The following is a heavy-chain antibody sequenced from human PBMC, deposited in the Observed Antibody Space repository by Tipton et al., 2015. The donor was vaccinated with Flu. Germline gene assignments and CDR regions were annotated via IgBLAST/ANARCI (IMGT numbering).Heavy chain of an antibody. Sequence: TLSLTCTVSGGSISSYYWSWIRQPPGKGLEWIGYIYYSGSTNYNPSLKSRVTMSVDTSKNQFSLKLTSVSAADTAVYYCARVSPGVESWFDPWGQGTLVTVSS. D-gene: IGHD3-3*01. CDR1: GGSISSYY. CDR2: IYYSGST. V-gene: IGHV4-59*12. J-gene: IGHJ5*02. CDR3: ARVSPGVESWFDP.